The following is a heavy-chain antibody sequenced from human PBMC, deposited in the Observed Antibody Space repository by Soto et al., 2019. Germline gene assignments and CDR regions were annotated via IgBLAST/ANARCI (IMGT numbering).Heavy chain of an antibody. V-gene: IGHV4-30-2*01. CDR2: ISHSGST. CDR3: ASGSHVPHY. D-gene: IGHD6-6*01. CDR1: GGSISSGGYS. Sequence: SETLSLTCTVSGGSISSGGYSWSWIRQPPGKGLEWIGYISHSGSTYYNPSLKSRVTISVDRSKNQFSLKLSSVTAADTAMYYCASGSHVPHYWGQGTLVTVSS. J-gene: IGHJ4*02.